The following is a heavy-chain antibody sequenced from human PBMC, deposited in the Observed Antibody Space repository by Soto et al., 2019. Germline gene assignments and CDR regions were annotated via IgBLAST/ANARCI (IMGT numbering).Heavy chain of an antibody. Sequence: SETLSLTCSVSGYSISSGFYWDWIRQPPGKGLEWIGSIYYRGNTYYNPSHNGRITISLDTSKNQFSLRLSSVTAADTAMYYCARGSSRWDYWGQGTLVTVSS. CDR2: IYYRGNT. J-gene: IGHJ4*02. D-gene: IGHD6-13*01. CDR1: GYSISSGFY. CDR3: ARGSSRWDY. V-gene: IGHV4-38-2*02.